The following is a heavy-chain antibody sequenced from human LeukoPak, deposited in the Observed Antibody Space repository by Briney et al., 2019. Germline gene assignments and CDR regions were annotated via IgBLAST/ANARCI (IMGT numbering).Heavy chain of an antibody. CDR3: ARDGGYDFWSGYYQDY. J-gene: IGHJ4*02. Sequence: AGGSLRLSCAASGFTFSSYSMNWVRQAPGKGLEWVSSISSSSSYIYYADSVKGRFTISRDNSKNTLYLQMNSLRAEDTAVYYCARDGGYDFWSGYYQDYWGQGTLVTVSS. CDR1: GFTFSSYS. CDR2: ISSSSSYI. D-gene: IGHD3-3*01. V-gene: IGHV3-21*01.